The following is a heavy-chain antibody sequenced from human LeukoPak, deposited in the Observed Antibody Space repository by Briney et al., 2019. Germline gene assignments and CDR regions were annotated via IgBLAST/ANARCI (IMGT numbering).Heavy chain of an antibody. CDR3: ARNGKGGSSWYGGYFQH. D-gene: IGHD6-13*01. CDR2: IYYSGGT. Sequence: PSETLSLTCTVSGGSISSGGYYWSWIRQHPGKGLEWIGYIYYSGGTYYNPSLKSRVSTSVDTSKNQFSLKLSSVTAADTAVYYCARNGKGGSSWYGGYFQHWGQGTLVTVSS. CDR1: GGSISSGGYY. V-gene: IGHV4-31*03. J-gene: IGHJ1*01.